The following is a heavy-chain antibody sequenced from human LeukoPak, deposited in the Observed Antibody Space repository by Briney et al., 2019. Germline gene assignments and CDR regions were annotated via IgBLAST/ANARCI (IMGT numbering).Heavy chain of an antibody. CDR3: AREIRGSAFSFDY. Sequence: PGGSLRLSCAASGFTFSNYWMSCVRQAPGKGLEWVAVILYDGRTTNYAESVRGRFTISRDTSENTLFLQMNNLRPEDTAIYYCAREIRGSAFSFDYWGQGTLVTVSS. CDR2: ILYDGRTT. J-gene: IGHJ4*02. D-gene: IGHD2/OR15-2a*01. V-gene: IGHV3-30*03. CDR1: GFTFSNYW.